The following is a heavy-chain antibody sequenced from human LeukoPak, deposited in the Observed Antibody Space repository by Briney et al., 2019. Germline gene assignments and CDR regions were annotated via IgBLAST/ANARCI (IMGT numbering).Heavy chain of an antibody. CDR3: ARDGLLTRTGMDV. CDR2: IIPMLGTA. D-gene: IGHD3/OR15-3a*01. V-gene: IGHV1-69*16. Sequence: SVTVSCKAPRGTFSDYTISWVRQAPGQGLEWMGGIIPMLGTAKYAQNFQGRVTITTDDSSSTVYMELSGLRFEDTASYFCARDGLLTRTGMDVWGKGTTVTVSS. CDR1: RGTFSDYT. J-gene: IGHJ6*03.